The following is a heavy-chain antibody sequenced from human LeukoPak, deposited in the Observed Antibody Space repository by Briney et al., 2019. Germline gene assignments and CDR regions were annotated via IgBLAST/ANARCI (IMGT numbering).Heavy chain of an antibody. D-gene: IGHD3-22*01. J-gene: IGHJ4*02. CDR2: IYYSGST. V-gene: IGHV4-59*01. Sequence: SETLSLTCTVSGGSTSSYYWSWIRQPPGKGLEWIGYIYYSGSTNYNPSLKSRVTISVDTSKNQFSLKLSSVTAADTAVYYCARVKHYYDSSYFDYWGQGTLVTVSS. CDR1: GGSTSSYY. CDR3: ARVKHYYDSSYFDY.